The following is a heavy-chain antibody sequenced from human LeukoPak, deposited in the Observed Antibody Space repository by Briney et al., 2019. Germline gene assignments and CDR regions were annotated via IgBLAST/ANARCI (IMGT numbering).Heavy chain of an antibody. CDR2: IYYSGST. D-gene: IGHD1-26*01. J-gene: IGHJ4*01. Sequence: TSETLSLTCTVSGGSISSYYWSWIRQPPGKGLEWIGYIYYSGSTNYNPSLKSRVTISVDTSKNQFSLKLSSVTAADTAVYYCARRVVGPMGYYFDYWGQGTLVTVSS. CDR1: GGSISSYY. CDR3: ARRVVGPMGYYFDY. V-gene: IGHV4-59*01.